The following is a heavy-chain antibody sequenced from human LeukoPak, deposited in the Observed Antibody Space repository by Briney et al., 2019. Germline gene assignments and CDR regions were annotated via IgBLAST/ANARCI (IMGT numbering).Heavy chain of an antibody. CDR1: GGFVSSNY. Sequence: PSETLSLTCTVSGGFVSSNYWSWIRQPPGKGLEWIGYIYYSGSTNYNPFLKSRVTISEDTSKNQFSLKLTSVTAADTAVYYCARGGARLYGMDVWGQGTTVTVSS. CDR2: IYYSGST. D-gene: IGHD4/OR15-4a*01. V-gene: IGHV4-59*02. J-gene: IGHJ6*02. CDR3: ARGGARLYGMDV.